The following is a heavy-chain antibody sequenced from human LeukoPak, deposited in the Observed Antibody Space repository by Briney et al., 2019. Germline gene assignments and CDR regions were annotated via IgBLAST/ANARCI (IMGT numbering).Heavy chain of an antibody. CDR3: AKDRGYSYGISEY. V-gene: IGHV3-23*01. D-gene: IGHD5-18*01. J-gene: IGHJ4*02. Sequence: GRSLRLSCVASGFTFSTFAKNWVRQAPGKGLEWVSTISETGRSTYYADSVKGQFTISRDNSKNTLYLQMNSLRAEDTAVYYCAKDRGYSYGISEYWGQGTLVTVSS. CDR1: GFTFSTFA. CDR2: ISETGRST.